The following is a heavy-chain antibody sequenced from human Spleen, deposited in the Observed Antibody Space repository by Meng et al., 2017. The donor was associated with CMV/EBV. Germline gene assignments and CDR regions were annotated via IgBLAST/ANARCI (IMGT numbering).Heavy chain of an antibody. Sequence: SETLSLTCTVSGGSISSYYWSWIRQPPGKGLEWIGYIYYSGSTNYNPSLKSRVTISVDTSKNQFSLKLSSVTAADTAVYYCARVHSSGSRMPFFDYWGQGTLVTVSS. CDR2: IYYSGST. V-gene: IGHV4-59*01. D-gene: IGHD6-19*01. J-gene: IGHJ4*02. CDR3: ARVHSSGSRMPFFDY. CDR1: GGSISSYY.